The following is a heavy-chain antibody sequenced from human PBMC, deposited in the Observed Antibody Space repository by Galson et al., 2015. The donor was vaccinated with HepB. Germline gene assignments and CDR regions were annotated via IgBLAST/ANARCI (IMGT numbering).Heavy chain of an antibody. V-gene: IGHV1-8*01. CDR2: MNPYSGNT. CDR3: ARAWRNQLLSDS. CDR1: GYTFSNYD. Sequence: SVKVSCKASGYTFSNYDITWVRQAPGQGLEWMGWMNPYSGNTGYAQVFQGRVTMTGDTSRSTAYLELSSLTSDETAIYYCARAWRNQLLSDSWSQGTLVTVSS. J-gene: IGHJ5*01. D-gene: IGHD2-2*01.